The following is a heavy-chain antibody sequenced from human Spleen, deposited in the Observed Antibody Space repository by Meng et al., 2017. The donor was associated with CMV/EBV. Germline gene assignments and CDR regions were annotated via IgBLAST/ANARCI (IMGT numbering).Heavy chain of an antibody. Sequence: GGSLRLSCKGSGYRFTDYWIGWVRQTPGKGLEWMGIIYPADSDTRYSPSFRGQVTISADKSISTAYLQWSSLKASDTAMYYCARGYCSSTSCYGWFDPWGQGTLVTVSS. V-gene: IGHV5-51*01. CDR3: ARGYCSSTSCYGWFDP. J-gene: IGHJ5*02. D-gene: IGHD2-2*01. CDR2: IYPADSDT. CDR1: GYRFTDYW.